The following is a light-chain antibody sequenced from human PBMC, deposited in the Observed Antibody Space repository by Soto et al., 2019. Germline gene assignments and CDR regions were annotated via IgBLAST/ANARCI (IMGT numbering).Light chain of an antibody. CDR1: QGISNN. Sequence: EIEMTQSPPTVSASAGDRVTITCRASQGISNNFAWFQLQPAKAPTSLIYDVSSFQRGGPSKFCGGVSGTVFTLTISILQPADFATYYWQEYHNYPFTFGGGTKVEIK. J-gene: IGKJ4*01. CDR3: QEYHNYPFT. CDR2: DVS. V-gene: IGKV1-16*02.